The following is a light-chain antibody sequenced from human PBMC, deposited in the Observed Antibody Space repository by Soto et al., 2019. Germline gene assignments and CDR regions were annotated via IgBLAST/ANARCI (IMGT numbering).Light chain of an antibody. J-gene: IGLJ7*01. CDR3: SSYTSSRTAV. V-gene: IGLV2-14*01. CDR1: SSDVGGYNY. CDR2: DVS. Sequence: QYALTQPASVSGSPGQSITISCTGTSSDVGGYNYVSWYQQHPGKAPKLMIYDVSNRPSGVSNRFSGSKSGNTASLTISGLQAEDEADYYCSSYTSSRTAVFGGGTQLTVL.